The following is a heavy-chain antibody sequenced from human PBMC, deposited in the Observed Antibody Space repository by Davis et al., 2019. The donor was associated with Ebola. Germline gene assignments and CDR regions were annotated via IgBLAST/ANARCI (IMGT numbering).Heavy chain of an antibody. Sequence: SGPTLVKPTETLTLTCNFSGFSLTSTGVGLGWIRQPPGGALDWLAVIYWDGDERYNPSLKNRVTITKDTSKNQVVLTMTNMDPADTATYFCAHGLSGLFKYWGQGILITVSA. CDR2: IYWDGDE. CDR1: GFSLTSTGVG. J-gene: IGHJ4*02. D-gene: IGHD5/OR15-5a*01. CDR3: AHGLSGLFKY. V-gene: IGHV2-5*02.